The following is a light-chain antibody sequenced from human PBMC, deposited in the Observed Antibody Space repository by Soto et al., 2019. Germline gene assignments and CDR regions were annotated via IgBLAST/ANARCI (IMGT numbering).Light chain of an antibody. CDR1: SSDVGGYNY. CDR2: DVS. V-gene: IGLV2-14*01. CDR3: SSYTSSRSWV. J-gene: IGLJ3*02. Sequence: QSALTQPASVSGSPGQSITISCTGTSSDVGGYNYVSWYQQHPGKAPKLMIYDVSNRPSGVSHRFSGSKSVNTASLTISGLQVEDAADYFCSSYTSSRSWVFGGGTQLTVL.